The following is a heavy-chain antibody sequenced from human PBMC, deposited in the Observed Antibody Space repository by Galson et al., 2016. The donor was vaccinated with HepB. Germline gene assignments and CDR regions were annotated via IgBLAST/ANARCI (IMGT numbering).Heavy chain of an antibody. D-gene: IGHD3-22*01. CDR1: GFTFSSYA. CDR2: ISYDGSNK. V-gene: IGHV3-30-3*01. Sequence: SLRLSCAASGFTFSSYAMHWVRQAPGKGLEWVAVISYDGSNKYNADSVKGRFTISRDNSKNTLYLQMNSLRAEDTAVYYCAREGGYYDSSGHYYSTPFDYWGQGALVTVSS. CDR3: AREGGYYDSSGHYYSTPFDY. J-gene: IGHJ4*02.